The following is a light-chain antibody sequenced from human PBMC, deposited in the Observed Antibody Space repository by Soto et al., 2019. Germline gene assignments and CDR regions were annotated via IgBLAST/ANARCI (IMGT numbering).Light chain of an antibody. CDR2: GAS. CDR1: QGIDNW. V-gene: IGKV1-12*01. Sequence: DIQMTQSPSSVSASVGDRVTITCRASQGIDNWLAWYQQKPGNAPSLLISGASSLLSGVPSRFSGSGSGTDFTLTITSLQPEDFATYYCQQAHSFPFTFGPGTKVDIK. CDR3: QQAHSFPFT. J-gene: IGKJ3*01.